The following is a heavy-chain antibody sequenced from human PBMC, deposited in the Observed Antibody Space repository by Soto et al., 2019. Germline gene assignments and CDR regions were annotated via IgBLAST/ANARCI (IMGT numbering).Heavy chain of an antibody. CDR2: IKGDGSAN. CDR1: GFTFGNYW. J-gene: IGHJ3*02. Sequence: EVQLVESGGGLVQPGGSLRLSCAASGFTFGNYWMTWVRQAPGKGLEWVANIKGDGSANFYLDSVRGRFTVSRDNAENSLFQQMNILRAEDTALYYCSGDESSWSSDYFLDDFDNWVEGTKVTV. D-gene: IGHD5-12*01. V-gene: IGHV3-7*05. CDR3: SGDESSWSSDYFLDDFDN.